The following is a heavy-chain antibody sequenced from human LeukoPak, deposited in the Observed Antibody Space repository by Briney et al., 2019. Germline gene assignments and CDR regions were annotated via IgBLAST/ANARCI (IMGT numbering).Heavy chain of an antibody. CDR3: AGEARRDTAKVY. CDR1: GGSVSSGSYY. D-gene: IGHD5-18*01. CDR2: IYYSGST. V-gene: IGHV4-61*01. Sequence: TSETLSLTCTVSGGSVSSGSYYWSWIRQPPGKGLEWIGYIYYSGSTNYNPSLKSRVTISVDTSKNQFSLKLSSVTAADTAVYYCAGEARRDTAKVYWGQGTLVTVSS. J-gene: IGHJ4*02.